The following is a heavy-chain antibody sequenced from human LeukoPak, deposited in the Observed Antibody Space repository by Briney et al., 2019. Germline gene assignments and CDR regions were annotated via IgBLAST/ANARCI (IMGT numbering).Heavy chain of an antibody. CDR1: GFTFSSYA. V-gene: IGHV3-30-3*01. D-gene: IGHD2-2*01. J-gene: IGHJ6*02. CDR3: ASLYCSSTSCYHLYYYYYGMDV. CDR2: ISYDGSNK. Sequence: GESLRLSCAASGFTFSSYAMHWVRQAPGKGLEWVAVISYDGSNKYYADSVKGRFTISRDNSKNTLYQQMNSLRAEDTAVYYCASLYCSSTSCYHLYYYYYGMDVWGQGTTVTVSS.